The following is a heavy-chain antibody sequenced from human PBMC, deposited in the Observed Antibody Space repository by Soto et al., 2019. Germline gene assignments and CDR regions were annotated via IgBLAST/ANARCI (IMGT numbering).Heavy chain of an antibody. Sequence: QVQLVQSGAEVKKPGASVKVSCKASGYTFTSYAMHWVRQAPGQRLEWMGWINAGNGNTKYSQKFQGRVTITRDTSASTAYMELSSLRSEDTAVYYCARVTVGAGTPFDYWGQGTLVTVSS. CDR2: INAGNGNT. D-gene: IGHD1-26*01. J-gene: IGHJ4*02. CDR1: GYTFTSYA. CDR3: ARVTVGAGTPFDY. V-gene: IGHV1-3*01.